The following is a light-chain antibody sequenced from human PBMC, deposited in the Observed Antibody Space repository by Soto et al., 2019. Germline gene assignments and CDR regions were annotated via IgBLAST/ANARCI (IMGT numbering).Light chain of an antibody. J-gene: IGLJ1*01. Sequence: QSVLTQPPSVSAAPGQKVTISCSGSSSNIGVNSVSWYQQLPGTAPKLLIYDDNKRPSGIPDRFSGSKSGTSATLGITGFQTGDEADYYCGSWDSSLSAYVFGTGTTVTV. CDR3: GSWDSSLSAYV. CDR2: DDN. V-gene: IGLV1-51*01. CDR1: SSNIGVNS.